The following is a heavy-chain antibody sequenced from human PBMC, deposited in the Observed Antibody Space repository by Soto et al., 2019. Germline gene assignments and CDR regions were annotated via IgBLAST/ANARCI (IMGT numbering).Heavy chain of an antibody. V-gene: IGHV3-23*01. Sequence: EVQLLESGGGLVQPGGSLRLSCAASGFTFSSYAMSWVRQAPGKGLEWVSAISGSGGSTYYADSVKGRFTISRDYSKNTLYLQMNSLRAEDTAVYYCAKPQGYDILTGYYMGPFDYWGQGTLVTVSS. CDR3: AKPQGYDILTGYYMGPFDY. CDR2: ISGSGGST. CDR1: GFTFSSYA. D-gene: IGHD3-9*01. J-gene: IGHJ4*02.